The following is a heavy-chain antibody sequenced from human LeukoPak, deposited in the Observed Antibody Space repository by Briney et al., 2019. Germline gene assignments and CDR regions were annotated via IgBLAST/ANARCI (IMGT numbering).Heavy chain of an antibody. CDR3: ARFNLPRSLSFDY. CDR1: GGSFSGYY. J-gene: IGHJ4*02. Sequence: SETLSLTCAVYGGSFSGYYWSWIRQPPGKGLEWIGEINHSGSTNHNPSLKSRVTISVDTSKNQFSLKLSSVTAADTAVYYCARFNLPRSLSFDYWGQGTLVTVSS. V-gene: IGHV4-34*01. CDR2: INHSGST.